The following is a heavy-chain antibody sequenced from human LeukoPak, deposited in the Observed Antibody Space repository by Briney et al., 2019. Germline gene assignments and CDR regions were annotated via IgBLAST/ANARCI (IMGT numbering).Heavy chain of an antibody. CDR1: GYTFTSYD. V-gene: IGHV1-8*01. Sequence: GASVKGSCKASGYTFTSYDINWVRQATGQGLVWLGWMNPNSGNTGYAQKFQGRVTMTRNTSISTAYMELSSLRSEDTAVYYCARGNAASYYDFWSGYYFAPYYYYMDVWGKGTTVTVSS. J-gene: IGHJ6*03. D-gene: IGHD3-3*01. CDR2: MNPNSGNT. CDR3: ARGNAASYYDFWSGYYFAPYYYYMDV.